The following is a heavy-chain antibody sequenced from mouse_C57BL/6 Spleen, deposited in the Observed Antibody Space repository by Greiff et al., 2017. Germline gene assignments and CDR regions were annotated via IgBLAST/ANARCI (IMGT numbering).Heavy chain of an antibody. CDR3: ARDGLGFYAMDY. CDR1: GYAFRSYW. V-gene: IGHV1-80*01. J-gene: IGHJ4*01. CDR2: LYPGDGDT. Sequence: VQLQQSGAELVKPGASVKISCKASGYAFRSYWMNWVKQRPGKGLAWIGQLYPGDGDTNYNGKFKGKATLTADKSSSTAYMQLSSLTSEDSAVYFCARDGLGFYAMDYWGQGTSVTVSS. D-gene: IGHD3-3*01.